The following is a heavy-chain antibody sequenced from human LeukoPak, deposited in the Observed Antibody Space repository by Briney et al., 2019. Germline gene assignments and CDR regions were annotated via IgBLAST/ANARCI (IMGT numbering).Heavy chain of an antibody. V-gene: IGHV4-30-4*08. CDR1: GDSINSGGYY. CDR3: AREAPYCDS. Sequence: PSETLSLTCTVSGDSINSGGYYWSWIRQPPGKGLEWIGYIYYSGSTYFNPSLESRLTMSVDTSKNQFSLTLSSVTAADTAVYYCAREAPYCDSWGQGTLVTVSS. J-gene: IGHJ4*02. CDR2: IYYSGST.